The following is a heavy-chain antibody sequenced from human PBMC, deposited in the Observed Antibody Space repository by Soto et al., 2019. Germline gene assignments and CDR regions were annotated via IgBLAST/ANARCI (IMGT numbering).Heavy chain of an antibody. CDR2: IFYTGST. CDR1: GGPFSRGGYY. CDR3: ASEGSSWGIDY. D-gene: IGHD6-13*01. Sequence: PSETLSLTCTVSGGPFSRGGYYGSWIRQHPGKGLECIGYIFYTGSTYYNPTLKSRVTMSVDTSKRQFSLNLSSLTAADTAVYYCASEGSSWGIDYWGQGTLVTVSS. V-gene: IGHV4-31*03. J-gene: IGHJ4*02.